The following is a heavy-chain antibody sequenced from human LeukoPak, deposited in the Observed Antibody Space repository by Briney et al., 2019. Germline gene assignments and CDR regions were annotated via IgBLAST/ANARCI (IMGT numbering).Heavy chain of an antibody. V-gene: IGHV5-51*01. J-gene: IGHJ4*02. CDR2: IYPGDSDT. CDR3: ARSSGSGWSFFDY. Sequence: GESLKISCKVSGYSFSTYWIGWVRQMPGKGLEWMGIIYPGDSDTRYSPSFQGQVTISADKSTSTAYLQWSSLKASDTAMYYCARSSGSGWSFFDYWGQGTLVTVSS. D-gene: IGHD6-19*01. CDR1: GYSFSTYW.